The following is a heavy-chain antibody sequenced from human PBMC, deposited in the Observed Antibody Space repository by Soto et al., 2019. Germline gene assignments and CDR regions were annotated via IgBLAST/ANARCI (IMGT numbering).Heavy chain of an antibody. CDR3: AKVLSSSWWDFDY. Sequence: GALRAPCVVLRVTIISLGMRWVRQGPGKGLEWVSAISGSGGSTYYADSVKGRFTISRDNSKNTLYLQMNSLRAGDTAVYYCAKVLSSSWWDFDYWGQGTLVTVSS. V-gene: IGHV3-23*01. J-gene: IGHJ4*02. CDR2: ISGSGGST. CDR1: RVTIISLG. D-gene: IGHD6-13*01.